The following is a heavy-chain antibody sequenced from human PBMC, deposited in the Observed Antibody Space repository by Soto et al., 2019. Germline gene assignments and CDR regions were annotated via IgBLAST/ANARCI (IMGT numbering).Heavy chain of an antibody. CDR2: ISSSSSTI. D-gene: IGHD3-3*01. CDR3: ARDPPDFGVVHGDY. CDR1: GFTFSSYS. V-gene: IGHV3-48*02. Sequence: EVQLVESGGGLVQPGGSLRLSCAASGFTFSSYSMNWVRQAPGKGLEWVSYISSSSSTIYYADSVKDRFTISRDNAKNSLYLQMNSLRDEDTAVYYCARDPPDFGVVHGDYWGQGTLVTVSS. J-gene: IGHJ4*02.